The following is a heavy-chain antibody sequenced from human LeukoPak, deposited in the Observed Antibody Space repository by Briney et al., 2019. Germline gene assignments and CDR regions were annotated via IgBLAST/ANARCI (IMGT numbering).Heavy chain of an antibody. V-gene: IGHV4-59*11. CDR2: IYYSGST. Sequence: PSETLSLTCTVSGGSISSHYWSWIRQPPGKGLEWIGYIYYSGSTNYTPSLKSRVTISVDTSKNQFSLKLSSVTAADTAVYYCARVGCSSTSCSEAFDIWGQGTMVTVSS. CDR3: ARVGCSSTSCSEAFDI. J-gene: IGHJ3*02. CDR1: GGSISSHY. D-gene: IGHD2-2*01.